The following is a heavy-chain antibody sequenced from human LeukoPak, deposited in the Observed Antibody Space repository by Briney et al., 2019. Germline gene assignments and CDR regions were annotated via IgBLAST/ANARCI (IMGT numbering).Heavy chain of an antibody. Sequence: ASVKVSCKASGYTFTGYYMHWVRQAPGKGLEWMGGFDPEDGETIYAQKFQGRVTMTEDTSTDTAYMELSSLRSEDTAVYYCATGVPAAIDYFDYWGQGTLVTVSS. J-gene: IGHJ4*02. D-gene: IGHD2-2*01. CDR1: GYTFTGYY. CDR2: FDPEDGET. V-gene: IGHV1-24*01. CDR3: ATGVPAAIDYFDY.